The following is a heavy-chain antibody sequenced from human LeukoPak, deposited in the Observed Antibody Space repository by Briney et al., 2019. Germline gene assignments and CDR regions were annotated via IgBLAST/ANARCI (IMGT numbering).Heavy chain of an antibody. D-gene: IGHD2-21*01. CDR3: VANHYYYYGMDV. Sequence: APVKVSCKVSGYTLTELSMHWVRQAPGKGLEWMGGFDPEDGETIYAQKFQGRVTMTEDTSTDTAYMELSSLRSEDTAVYYCVANHYYYYGMDVWGQGTTVTVSS. V-gene: IGHV1-24*01. CDR2: FDPEDGET. CDR1: GYTLTELS. J-gene: IGHJ6*02.